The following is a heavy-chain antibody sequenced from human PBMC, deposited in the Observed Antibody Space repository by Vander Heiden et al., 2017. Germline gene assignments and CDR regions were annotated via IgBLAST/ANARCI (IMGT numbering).Heavy chain of an antibody. V-gene: IGHV3-13*01. J-gene: IGHJ3*02. CDR1: GFTFSRYD. Sequence: EVQLVESGGGLVQPGGSLRPSCSASGFTFSRYDMHWVRQATGKGLEWVSSIATAGDTYYLGSVKGRFTISRENAKNALYLQMNSLRAGDTAVYYCARGGSPEAFDIWGQGTMVTVSS. CDR2: IATAGDT. CDR3: ARGGSPEAFDI. D-gene: IGHD1-26*01.